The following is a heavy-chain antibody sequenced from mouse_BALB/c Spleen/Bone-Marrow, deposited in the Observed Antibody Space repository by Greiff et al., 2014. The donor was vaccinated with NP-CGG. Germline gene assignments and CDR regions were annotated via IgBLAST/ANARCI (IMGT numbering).Heavy chain of an antibody. CDR2: IYPGDGDT. CDR3: ASRGDYSYAMDY. V-gene: IGHV1-80*01. J-gene: IGHJ4*01. Sequence: QVQLQQSGAELVRPGSSVKISCKSSGYSFSNYWMNWMKQRPGQGLEWIGQIYPGDGDTNYNRKFKGKATLTADKSSSTAYMQLSSLTSEDSAVYFCASRGDYSYAMDYWGRGTSVTVSS. CDR1: GYSFSNYW. D-gene: IGHD1-1*01.